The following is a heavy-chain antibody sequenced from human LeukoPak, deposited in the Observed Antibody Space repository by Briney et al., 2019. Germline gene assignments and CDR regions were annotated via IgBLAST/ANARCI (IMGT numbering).Heavy chain of an antibody. J-gene: IGHJ4*02. Sequence: RGSLRLSCAASGFTSTAYWMSCVRHAPGKGREWVASINPRGSETYYVESLKGQSTISPDNAINSFFLQMNGLRADDTAVYYCARLMGDRTIYDYWGQGALVTVSS. V-gene: IGHV3-7*01. CDR1: GFTSTAYW. CDR2: INPRGSET. CDR3: ARLMGDRTIYDY. D-gene: IGHD1-26*01.